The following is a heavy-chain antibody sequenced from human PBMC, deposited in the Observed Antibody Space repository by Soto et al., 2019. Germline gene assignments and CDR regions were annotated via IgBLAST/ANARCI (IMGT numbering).Heavy chain of an antibody. CDR2: ISAHNGNT. D-gene: IGHD1-1*01. CDR1: GYTFTSYG. Sequence: ASVKVSCKASGYTFTSYGITWVRQAPGQGLEWMGWISAHNGNTDYAQKLQGRVIVTRDTSTSTAYMELRSLRSDDTAVYYCARGRYGDYWGQGALVTVSS. CDR3: ARGRYGDY. V-gene: IGHV1-18*01. J-gene: IGHJ4*02.